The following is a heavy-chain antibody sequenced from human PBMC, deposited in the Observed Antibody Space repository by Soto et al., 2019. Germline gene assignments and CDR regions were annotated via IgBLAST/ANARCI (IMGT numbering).Heavy chain of an antibody. D-gene: IGHD2-2*01. CDR1: GFTFSSHG. CDR3: AKERMEQYQLLPFFDY. CDR2: ISYDGSNQ. J-gene: IGHJ4*02. V-gene: IGHV3-30*18. Sequence: XASLRLSCAASGFTFSSHGMHWLRQAPGKGLEWVTVISYDGSNQYYADSVKGRFTIFRDNSRNILYLHMNSLRTEDTAVYYCAKERMEQYQLLPFFDYWGQGILVTVSS.